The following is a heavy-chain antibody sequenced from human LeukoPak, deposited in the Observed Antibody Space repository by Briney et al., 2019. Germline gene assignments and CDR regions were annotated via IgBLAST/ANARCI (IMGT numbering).Heavy chain of an antibody. CDR3: ARDLPDYHDSSGKGY. V-gene: IGHV4-4*08. D-gene: IGHD3-22*01. Sequence: SETLSLTCTVSGGSISSYYWNWIRQPPGKGLEWIGHIYTSGSINYNPSLKSRVTISVDTSKNQFSLKLSSVTAADTAVYYCARDLPDYHDSSGKGYWGQGTLVTVSS. J-gene: IGHJ4*02. CDR2: IYTSGSI. CDR1: GGSISSYY.